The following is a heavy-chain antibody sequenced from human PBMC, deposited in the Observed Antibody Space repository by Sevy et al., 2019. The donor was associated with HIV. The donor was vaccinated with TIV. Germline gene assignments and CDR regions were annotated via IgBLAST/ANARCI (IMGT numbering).Heavy chain of an antibody. Sequence: GGSLRLSCAASGFTFSSYVMSWVRQAPGKGLEWVSSISGSGVSTYYADSVKGRFTISRDNSKNTLYLQMNSLRDDDTAVYYCRGSSSVVAGDAFFDYWGQGTLVTVSS. J-gene: IGHJ4*02. V-gene: IGHV3-23*01. CDR1: GFTFSSYV. CDR2: ISGSGVST. CDR3: RGSSSVVAGDAFFDY. D-gene: IGHD2-15*01.